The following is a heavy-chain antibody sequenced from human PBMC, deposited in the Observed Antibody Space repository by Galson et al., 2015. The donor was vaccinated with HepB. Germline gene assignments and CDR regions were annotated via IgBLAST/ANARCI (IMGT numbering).Heavy chain of an antibody. J-gene: IGHJ4*02. V-gene: IGHV1-69*13. D-gene: IGHD3-9*01. CDR1: GGTFSSYA. CDR3: ARGARPSFSHYDILTGYYSVFDY. CDR2: IIPIFGTA. Sequence: SVKVSCKASGGTFSSYAISWVRQAPGQGLEWMGGIIPIFGTANYAQKFQGRVTITADESTSTAYMELSSLRSEDTAVYYCARGARPSFSHYDILTGYYSVFDYWGQGTLVTVSS.